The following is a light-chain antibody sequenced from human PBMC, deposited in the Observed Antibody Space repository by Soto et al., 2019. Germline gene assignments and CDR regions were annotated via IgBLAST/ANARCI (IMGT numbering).Light chain of an antibody. CDR2: EAS. CDR3: QQYDRYSPWM. CDR1: QSISTF. Sequence: DIQMTQSPSSLSASVGDSVTITCRASQSISTFLNWYQQIPGKAPKLLIYEASSFQSGVPSRFSGSGSGTQFTLTISSLQPDDFATYYCQQYDRYSPWMFGQGTKVDIK. J-gene: IGKJ1*01. V-gene: IGKV1-39*01.